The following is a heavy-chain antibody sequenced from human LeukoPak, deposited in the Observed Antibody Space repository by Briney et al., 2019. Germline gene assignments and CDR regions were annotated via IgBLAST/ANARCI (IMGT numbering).Heavy chain of an antibody. V-gene: IGHV3-9*01. CDR2: ISWNSGSI. J-gene: IGHJ6*02. CDR3: ARDQVVVAATNPPYYYYYGMDV. D-gene: IGHD2-15*01. Sequence: GGSLRLSCAASGFTFDDYAMHWVRQAPGKGLEWVSGISWNSGSIGYADSVKGRFTISRDNAKNSLYLQMNSLRDEDTAVYYCARDQVVVAATNPPYYYYYGMDVWGQGTTVTVSS. CDR1: GFTFDDYA.